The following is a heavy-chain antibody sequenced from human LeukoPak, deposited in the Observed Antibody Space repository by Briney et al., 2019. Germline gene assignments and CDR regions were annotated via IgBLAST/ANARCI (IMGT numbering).Heavy chain of an antibody. CDR1: GFTFSDYY. V-gene: IGHV3-11*01. Sequence: GWSLRLSCAASGFTFSDYYMSWIRQAPGKGLEWVSSISSSGSTIYYADSVKGRFTISRDNAKNSLYLQMNSLRAEDTAVYYCAREGYPDAVDYWGQGTLVTVSS. J-gene: IGHJ4*02. CDR2: ISSSGSTI. CDR3: AREGYPDAVDY. D-gene: IGHD1-14*01.